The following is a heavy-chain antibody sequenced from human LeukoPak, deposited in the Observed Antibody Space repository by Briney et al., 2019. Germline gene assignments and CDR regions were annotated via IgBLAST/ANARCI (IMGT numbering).Heavy chain of an antibody. CDR3: ARDLVGATGDYYYYMDV. Sequence: SETLSLTCTVSGGSISSYYWSWIRQPAGKGLEWIGRIYTSGSTNYNPSLKSRVTISVDTSKNQFSLKLSSVTAADTAVYYCARDLVGATGDYYYYMDVWGKGTTVTISS. CDR1: GGSISSYY. D-gene: IGHD1-26*01. CDR2: IYTSGST. V-gene: IGHV4-4*07. J-gene: IGHJ6*03.